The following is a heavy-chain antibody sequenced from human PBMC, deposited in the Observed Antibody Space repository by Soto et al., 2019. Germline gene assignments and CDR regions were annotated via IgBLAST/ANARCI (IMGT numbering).Heavy chain of an antibody. D-gene: IGHD3-22*01. CDR3: ARSPLARDPYYYDNHDAFDI. J-gene: IGHJ3*02. V-gene: IGHV4-39*01. CDR2: IYYSGST. Sequence: QLQLQESGPGLVKPSETLSLTCTVSGGSISSSSYYWGWIRQPPGKGLEWIGSIYYSGSTYYNPSLKSRVTISVDTSKNQFSLKLSSVTAADTAVYYCARSPLARDPYYYDNHDAFDIWGQGTMVTVSS. CDR1: GGSISSSSYY.